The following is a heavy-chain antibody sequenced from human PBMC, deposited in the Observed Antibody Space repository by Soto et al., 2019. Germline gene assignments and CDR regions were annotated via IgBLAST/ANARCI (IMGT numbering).Heavy chain of an antibody. D-gene: IGHD6-19*01. J-gene: IGHJ4*02. CDR1: GGTFSSYA. CDR2: IIPIFGTA. CDR3: ARDLAGHIAVAGTGDY. Sequence: QVQLVQSGAEVKKPGSSVKVSCKASGGTFSSYANSWVRQAPGQGLEWMGGIIPIFGTANYAQKFQGRVTITADESTSTAYMELSSLRSEDTAVYYCARDLAGHIAVAGTGDYWGQGTLVTVSS. V-gene: IGHV1-69*01.